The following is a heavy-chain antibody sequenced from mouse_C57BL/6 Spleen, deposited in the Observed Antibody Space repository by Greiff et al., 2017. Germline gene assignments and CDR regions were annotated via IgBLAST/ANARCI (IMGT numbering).Heavy chain of an antibody. V-gene: IGHV1-19*01. CDR3: ARRPKLGRGSWLAY. D-gene: IGHD4-1*01. J-gene: IGHJ3*01. CDR2: INPYNGGT. Sequence: VQLQQPGPVLVKPGASVKMSCKASGYTFTDYYMNWVKQSHGQSLEWIGVINPYNGGTSYNQKFKGKATLTVDKSSSTAYMELNSLTSEDSAIYCCARRPKLGRGSWLAYWGQGTLVTVSA. CDR1: GYTFTDYY.